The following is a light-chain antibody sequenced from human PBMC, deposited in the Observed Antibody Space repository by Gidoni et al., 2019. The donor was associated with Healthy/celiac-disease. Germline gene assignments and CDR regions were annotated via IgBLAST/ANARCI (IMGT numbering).Light chain of an antibody. CDR3: CSYAGSSTWV. CDR1: SSDVGSYNL. CDR2: EGS. Sequence: QSALTQPASVSGSPGQSITISVTGTSSDVGSYNLVSWYQQHPGKAPKLMIYEGSKRPSGFSNRFSGSKAGNTASLTISGLQAEDEADYYCCSYAGSSTWVFGTGTKVTVL. V-gene: IGLV2-23*01. J-gene: IGLJ1*01.